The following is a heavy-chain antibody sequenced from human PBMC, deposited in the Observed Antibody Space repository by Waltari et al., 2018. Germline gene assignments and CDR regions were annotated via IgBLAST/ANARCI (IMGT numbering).Heavy chain of an antibody. CDR3: VRDHWGPDY. CDR2: IHKDGSEK. Sequence: CAASGFTFTDYWMSWVRQAPGKGPEWVANIHKDGSEKNYVDYVKGRFTISRDNAKDSVYLQMNSLRADDTAMYYCVRDHWGPDYWGQGTLVTVSS. CDR1: GFTFTDYW. J-gene: IGHJ4*02. D-gene: IGHD7-27*01. V-gene: IGHV3-7*01.